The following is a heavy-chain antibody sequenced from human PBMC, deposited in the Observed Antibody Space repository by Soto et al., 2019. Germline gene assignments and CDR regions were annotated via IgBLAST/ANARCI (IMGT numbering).Heavy chain of an antibody. J-gene: IGHJ6*03. CDR1: GFTVSSNY. CDR2: IYSGGST. V-gene: IGHV3-53*04. CDR3: ARESYDFWSGYSDYYYYYYMDV. Sequence: GSLRLSCAASGFTVSSNYMSWVRQAPGKGLEWVSVIYSGGSTYYADSVKGRFTISRHNSKNTLYLQMNSLRAEDTAVYYCARESYDFWSGYSDYYYYYYMDVWGKGTTVTVSS. D-gene: IGHD3-3*01.